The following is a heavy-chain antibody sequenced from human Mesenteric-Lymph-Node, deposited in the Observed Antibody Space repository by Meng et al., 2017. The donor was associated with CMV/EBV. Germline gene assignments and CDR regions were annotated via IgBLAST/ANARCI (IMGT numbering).Heavy chain of an antibody. J-gene: IGHJ4*02. CDR1: GASISTYY. CDR3: ARVDSSGYGWDY. CDR2: FYYTGYT. Sequence: SETLSLTCTVSGASISTYYWTWIRQPPGKGLEWIGYFYYTGYTNYNPSLKSRATISADTSKNQFSLKLSSVTAADTAVYYCARVDSSGYGWDYWGQGTLVTVSS. V-gene: IGHV4-59*01. D-gene: IGHD3-22*01.